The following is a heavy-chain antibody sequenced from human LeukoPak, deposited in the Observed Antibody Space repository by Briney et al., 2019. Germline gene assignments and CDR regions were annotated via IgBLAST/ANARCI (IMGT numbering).Heavy chain of an antibody. CDR2: ISPNNGDT. CDR3: VRSPIGASAY. D-gene: IGHD3-10*01. V-gene: IGHV1-2*02. J-gene: IGHJ4*02. Sequence: ASVKVSCKPSGSTFTDSYIHGVRQAPGVGLQWMGWISPNNGDTKYAEDFQDRVTMTRDTSISTAYMELTGLTPDDTAVYYCVRSPIGASAYWGRGTLVTVSS. CDR1: GSTFTDSY.